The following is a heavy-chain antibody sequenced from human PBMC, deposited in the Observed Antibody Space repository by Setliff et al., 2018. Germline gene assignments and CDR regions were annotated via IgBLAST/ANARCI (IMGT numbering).Heavy chain of an antibody. CDR2: IKGKNDGLAT. CDR1: GFTFSTAW. Sequence: GGSLRLSCAVSGFTFSTAWMNWVRQAPGKGLEWVGRIKGKNDGLATDYAAPVKGRFTISRDDSKNTLYLQMNSLKTEDTAVYYCTTDPSPTFGGVIGAAFDFWGQGTMVTVSS. V-gene: IGHV3-15*07. J-gene: IGHJ3*01. D-gene: IGHD3-16*01. CDR3: TTDPSPTFGGVIGAAFDF.